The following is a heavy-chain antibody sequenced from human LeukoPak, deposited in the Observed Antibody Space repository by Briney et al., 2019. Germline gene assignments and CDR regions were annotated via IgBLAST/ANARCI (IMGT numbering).Heavy chain of an antibody. CDR3: ARDPVSGYFYYGMDV. J-gene: IGHJ6*02. Sequence: ASVKVSCKASGYTFTSYAMHWVRQAPGQRLEWMGWINTDNGNTKFSQKFQGRVTITRDTSASTAFLDLGSLTSEDTAVYYCARDPVSGYFYYGMDVWGQGTTVTVSS. V-gene: IGHV1-3*04. D-gene: IGHD6-19*01. CDR1: GYTFTSYA. CDR2: INTDNGNT.